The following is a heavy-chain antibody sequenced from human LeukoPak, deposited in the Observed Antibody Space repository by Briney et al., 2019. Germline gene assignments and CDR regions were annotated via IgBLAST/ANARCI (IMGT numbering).Heavy chain of an antibody. Sequence: PGGSLRLSCAASGFIFDDYAMHWVSQAPGKGVEWVSLISGDGSSTYYADSVNCRFPISRDNSKTSLYLQMNSLRTEDTALYYCAKDIKGHYDSSGHARDYWGQGTLVTVSS. J-gene: IGHJ4*02. CDR1: GFIFDDYA. V-gene: IGHV3-43*02. CDR2: ISGDGSST. D-gene: IGHD3-22*01. CDR3: AKDIKGHYDSSGHARDY.